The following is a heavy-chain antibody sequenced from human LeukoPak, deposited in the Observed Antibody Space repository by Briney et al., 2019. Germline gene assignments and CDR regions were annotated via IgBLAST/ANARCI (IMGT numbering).Heavy chain of an antibody. CDR3: ARVVDPGGYYYFYYMDV. J-gene: IGHJ6*03. Sequence: GGSLRLSCAASGFTFSSYSMIWVRQAPGKGLEWVSSISSSGSYIYYADSVKGRFSISRDDAKNSLYLQMNSLRAEDTAVYYCARVVDPGGYYYFYYMDVWGKGTTVTVSS. V-gene: IGHV3-21*01. D-gene: IGHD3-16*01. CDR2: ISSSGSYI. CDR1: GFTFSSYS.